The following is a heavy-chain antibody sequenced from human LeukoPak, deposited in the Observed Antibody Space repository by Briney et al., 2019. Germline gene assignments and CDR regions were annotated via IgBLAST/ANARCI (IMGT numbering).Heavy chain of an antibody. CDR1: GYTFTKYG. CDR2: IIPILGIA. CDR3: ARDRGGYSGYDPPFDP. J-gene: IGHJ5*02. D-gene: IGHD5-12*01. Sequence: ASVKVSCKASGYTFTKYGMNWVRQAPGQGLEWMGRIIPILGIANYAQKFQGRVTITADKSTSTAYMELSSLRSEDTAVYYCARDRGGYSGYDPPFDPWGQGTLVTVSS. V-gene: IGHV1-69*04.